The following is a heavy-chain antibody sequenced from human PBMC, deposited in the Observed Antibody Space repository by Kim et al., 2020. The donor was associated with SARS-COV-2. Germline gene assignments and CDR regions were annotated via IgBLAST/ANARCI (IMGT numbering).Heavy chain of an antibody. J-gene: IGHJ6*02. CDR3: ARVPTSMVREYYYGMDV. Sequence: EKGRFTISRDNAKNSLYLQMNSLGAEDTAVYYCARVPTSMVREYYYGMDVWGQGTTVTVSS. V-gene: IGHV3-21*01. D-gene: IGHD3-10*01.